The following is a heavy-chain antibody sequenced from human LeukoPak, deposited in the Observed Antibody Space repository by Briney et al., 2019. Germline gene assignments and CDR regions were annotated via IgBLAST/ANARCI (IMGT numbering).Heavy chain of an antibody. Sequence: EASVKVSCKASGGTFSSYAISWVRQAPGQGLEWMGGIIPIFGTANYAQKFQGRVTITADESTSTAYMELSSLRSEDTAVYYCATGGSYLVDAFDIWGQGTMVTVSS. CDR1: GGTFSSYA. J-gene: IGHJ3*02. V-gene: IGHV1-69*13. CDR2: IIPIFGTA. D-gene: IGHD1-26*01. CDR3: ATGGSYLVDAFDI.